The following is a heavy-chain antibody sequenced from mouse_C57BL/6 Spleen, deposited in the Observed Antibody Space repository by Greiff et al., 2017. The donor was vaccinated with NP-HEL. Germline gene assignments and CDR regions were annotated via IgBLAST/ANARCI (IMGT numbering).Heavy chain of an antibody. J-gene: IGHJ4*01. D-gene: IGHD2-10*02. V-gene: IGHV1-69*01. Sequence: QVQLQQPGAELVMPGASVKLSCKASGYTFTSYWMHWVKQRPGQGLEWIGEIDPSDSYTNYNQKFKGKSTLTVDKSSSTAYMQLSSLTSEDSAVYYCARRTGYGRYAMDYWGQGTSVTVSS. CDR3: ARRTGYGRYAMDY. CDR2: IDPSDSYT. CDR1: GYTFTSYW.